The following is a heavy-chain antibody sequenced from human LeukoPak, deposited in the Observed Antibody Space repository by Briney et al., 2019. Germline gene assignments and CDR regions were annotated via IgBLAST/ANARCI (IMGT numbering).Heavy chain of an antibody. Sequence: ASVTVSYKASGYTFTGYYIHWVRQAPGQGLEWMGWINPNSGGTNYAQKFQGRVTMTRDTSISTAYMELSTLRSDDTAVYYCATTPTRDGYNPGYYFDYWGQGTLVTVSS. D-gene: IGHD5-24*01. CDR3: ATTPTRDGYNPGYYFDY. CDR2: INPNSGGT. V-gene: IGHV1-2*02. CDR1: GYTFTGYY. J-gene: IGHJ4*02.